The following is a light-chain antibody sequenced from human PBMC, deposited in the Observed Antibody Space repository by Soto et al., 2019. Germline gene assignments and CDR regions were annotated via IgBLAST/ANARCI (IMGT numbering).Light chain of an antibody. CDR3: MQALQTPPT. CDR1: QSLLHSNGYNY. Sequence: DIVMTQSPLSLPVTPGEPASISCRSSQSLLHSNGYNYLDWYLQKPGQSPQLLIYLGSNRASGVPYRVKGSGLGTDFTLKISRVEAEDVGVYYCMQALQTPPTFGQGTRLEIK. CDR2: LGS. J-gene: IGKJ5*01. V-gene: IGKV2-28*01.